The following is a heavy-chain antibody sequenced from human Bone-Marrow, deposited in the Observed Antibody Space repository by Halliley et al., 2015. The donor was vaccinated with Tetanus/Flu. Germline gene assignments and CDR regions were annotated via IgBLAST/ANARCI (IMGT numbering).Heavy chain of an antibody. V-gene: IGHV5-51*01. CDR3: ARRHDWGLDY. CDR2: IYPDDSDT. J-gene: IGHJ4*02. Sequence: QLVQSGAEVKKPGESLKISCKCSGYGFNTYWIGWVRQMPGKGLECMGVIYPDDSDTRYSQSFQGRVPMSVDRSTNTAYLQWSSLKASDTAIYYCARRHDWGLDYWGQGTLVTVSS. CDR1: GYGFNTYW. D-gene: IGHD7-27*01.